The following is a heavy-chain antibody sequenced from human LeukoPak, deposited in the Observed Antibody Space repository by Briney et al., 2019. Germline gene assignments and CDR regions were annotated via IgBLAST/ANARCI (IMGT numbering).Heavy chain of an antibody. CDR1: GGSLSSAHG. Sequence: PSETLSLTCTVSGGSLSSAHGWSWTRQPPGKGLEWIGYSQNSGCTNCNPSLKSRVTISVDTSKNQFSLKLSSVTAADTAVYYCARDYSGSLDYWGQGTLVTVPS. D-gene: IGHD3-10*01. J-gene: IGHJ4*02. CDR3: ARDYSGSLDY. CDR2: SQNSGCT. V-gene: IGHV4-61*01.